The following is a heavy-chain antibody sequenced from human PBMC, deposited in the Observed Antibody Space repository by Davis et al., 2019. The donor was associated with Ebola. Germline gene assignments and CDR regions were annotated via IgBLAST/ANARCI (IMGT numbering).Heavy chain of an antibody. CDR1: GYSFSDYK. Sequence: ASVKVSCKASGYSFSDYKIHWVRQAPGQRLEWMGWINPGNHETMYSERFQGRVTINSDTSATTIDVGLNSLTSEDTAVYFCARLDYSGHYFDYWGQGTLVTVSS. CDR3: ARLDYSGHYFDY. D-gene: IGHD4-11*01. V-gene: IGHV1-3*01. J-gene: IGHJ4*02. CDR2: INPGNHET.